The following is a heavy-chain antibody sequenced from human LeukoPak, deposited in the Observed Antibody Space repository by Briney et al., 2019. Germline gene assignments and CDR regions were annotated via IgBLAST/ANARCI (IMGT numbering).Heavy chain of an antibody. V-gene: IGHV3-48*03. CDR2: ISSSGSTI. D-gene: IGHD4-17*01. Sequence: PGGSLRLSCAASGFTFSSYEMNWVRQAPGKGLEWVSYISSSGSTIYYADSVKGRFTISRENAKNSLYLQMNSLRAGDTAVYYCARWDYGDYDAFDIWGQGTMVTVSS. CDR3: ARWDYGDYDAFDI. CDR1: GFTFSSYE. J-gene: IGHJ3*02.